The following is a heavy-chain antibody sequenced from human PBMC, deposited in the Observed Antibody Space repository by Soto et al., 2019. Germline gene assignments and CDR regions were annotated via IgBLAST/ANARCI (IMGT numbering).Heavy chain of an antibody. Sequence: QVQLQESGPGLVKPSGTLSLTCAVSGDSISSRNWWSWVRQPPGKGLEWIGEIYHSGSTNYNPSLKSRVTISVDKSKNQFSLRLTSVTAADTAVYYCASKFGELLADAFDIWGQGTMVTVSS. CDR2: IYHSGST. V-gene: IGHV4-4*02. J-gene: IGHJ3*02. CDR1: GDSISSRNW. CDR3: ASKFGELLADAFDI. D-gene: IGHD3-10*01.